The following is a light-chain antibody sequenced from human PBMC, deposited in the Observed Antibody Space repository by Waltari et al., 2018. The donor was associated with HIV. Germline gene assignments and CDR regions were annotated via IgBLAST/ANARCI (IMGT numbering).Light chain of an antibody. CDR3: CSYAGTVV. V-gene: IGLV2-11*01. Sequence: QSALTQPRSVSGSPGQSVTISCTGTSSDVGGYNYVSWYQQHPGKAPKLMIYDVRKRPSGVPDRFSGSKSGNTASLTISGLQAEDEADYYCCSYAGTVVFGGGTKLTVL. J-gene: IGLJ2*01. CDR2: DVR. CDR1: SSDVGGYNY.